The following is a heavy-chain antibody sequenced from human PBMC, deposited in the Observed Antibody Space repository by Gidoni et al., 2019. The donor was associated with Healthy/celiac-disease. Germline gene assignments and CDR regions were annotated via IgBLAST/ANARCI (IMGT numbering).Heavy chain of an antibody. CDR3: AADSSPGYCSGGSCPGGY. Sequence: QMQLVQSGPEVKKPGTSVKVSCRASGFTFTSSAVPWVRQARGQRLEWIGWIVVGSGNTNYAQKFQERVTITRDMSTSTAYMELSSLRSEDTAVYYCAADSSPGYCSGGSCPGGYWGQGTLVTVSS. V-gene: IGHV1-58*01. CDR2: IVVGSGNT. CDR1: GFTFTSSA. J-gene: IGHJ4*02. D-gene: IGHD2-15*01.